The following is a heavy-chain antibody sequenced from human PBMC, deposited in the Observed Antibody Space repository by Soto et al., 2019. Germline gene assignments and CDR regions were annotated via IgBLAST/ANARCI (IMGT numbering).Heavy chain of an antibody. V-gene: IGHV1-69*12. CDR1: GGTFSSYA. J-gene: IGHJ5*02. CDR3: ARKQPSRTYYYDSSGYFPGYWFDP. D-gene: IGHD3-22*01. Sequence: QVQLVQSGAEVKKPGSSVKVSCKASGGTFSSYAISWVRQAPGQGLEWMGGIIPIFGTANYAQKFQGRVQISADEYTSTAYMELSSLRSEDAAVYYCARKQPSRTYYYDSSGYFPGYWFDPWGQGPLVTVSS. CDR2: IIPIFGTA.